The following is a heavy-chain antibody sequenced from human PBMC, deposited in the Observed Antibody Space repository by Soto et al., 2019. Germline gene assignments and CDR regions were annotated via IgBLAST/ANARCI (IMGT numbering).Heavy chain of an antibody. CDR3: ARDPREYYFDY. Sequence: PGGSLRLSCAASGLTFSNYAMSWIRQAPGKGLEWVSYISSSGSTIYYADSVKGRFTISRDNAKNSLYLQMNSLRAEDTAVYYCARDPREYYFDYWGQGTLVTV. J-gene: IGHJ4*02. V-gene: IGHV3-11*01. CDR2: ISSSGSTI. CDR1: GLTFSNYA.